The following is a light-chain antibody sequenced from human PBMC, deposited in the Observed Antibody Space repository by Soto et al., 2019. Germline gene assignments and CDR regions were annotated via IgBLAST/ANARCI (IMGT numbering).Light chain of an antibody. CDR1: DLGNKY. Sequence: SYELAQPPSVSVSPGQTASITCSGDDLGNKYACWYQQKPGQSPVLLIYQNTWRPSGIPERFSGSNSGNTATLTIRGTQAMDEADYYCQVWDSSIPYVFGSGTKVTVL. V-gene: IGLV3-1*01. CDR2: QNT. CDR3: QVWDSSIPYV. J-gene: IGLJ1*01.